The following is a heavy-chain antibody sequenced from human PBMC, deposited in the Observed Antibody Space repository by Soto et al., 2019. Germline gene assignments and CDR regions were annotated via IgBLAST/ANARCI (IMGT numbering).Heavy chain of an antibody. CDR1: GFTFSSYE. D-gene: IGHD3-22*01. CDR2: ISSSGNII. J-gene: IGHJ3*02. V-gene: IGHV3-48*03. CDR3: ARAVHYYDSSGYSGDHDAFDI. Sequence: PGGSLRLSCAASGFTFSSYEMNWVRQAPGKGLEWVSYISSSGNIIYYADSMKGRFTISRDNAKNSLYLQMNSLRAEDTAVYYCARAVHYYDSSGYSGDHDAFDIWGQGTMVTVSS.